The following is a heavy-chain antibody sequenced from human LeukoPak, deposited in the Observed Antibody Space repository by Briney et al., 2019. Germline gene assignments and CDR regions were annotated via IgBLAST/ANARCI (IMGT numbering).Heavy chain of an antibody. CDR3: AELGITMIGGV. CDR1: RFTFSRYG. J-gene: IGHJ6*04. CDR2: ISSSGSTI. D-gene: IGHD3-10*02. V-gene: IGHV3-48*04. Sequence: GGSLRLSCAASRFTFSRYGMNWVRQTPGKGLEWVSYISSSGSTIYYADSVKGRFTISGDNAKNSLYLQMNSLRAEDTAVYYCAELGITMIGGVWGKGTTVTISS.